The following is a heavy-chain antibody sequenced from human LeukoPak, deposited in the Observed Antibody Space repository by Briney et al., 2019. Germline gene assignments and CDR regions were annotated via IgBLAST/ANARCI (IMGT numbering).Heavy chain of an antibody. J-gene: IGHJ4*02. Sequence: SETLSLTCTVSGGSISSYYWSWIRQPPGKGLEWIGYIYYSGSTSYNPSLKSRVTISVDTSKNQFSLKLSSVTAADTAVYYCARGYSGSYGRFDYWGQGTLVAVSS. CDR3: ARGYSGSYGRFDY. D-gene: IGHD1-26*01. CDR2: IYYSGST. CDR1: GGSISSYY. V-gene: IGHV4-59*01.